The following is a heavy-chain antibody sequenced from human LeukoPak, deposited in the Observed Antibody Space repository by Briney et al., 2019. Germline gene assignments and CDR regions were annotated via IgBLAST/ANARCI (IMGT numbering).Heavy chain of an antibody. CDR3: ARGRGVYYYYYGMDV. V-gene: IGHV4-34*01. CDR2: INHSGST. J-gene: IGHJ6*02. CDR1: GGSFSGYY. D-gene: IGHD3-10*01. Sequence: SETLSLTCAVYGGSFSGYYWSWIRRPPGKGLEWIGEINHSGSTNYNPSLKSRVTISVDTSKNQFSLKLSSVTAADTAVYYCARGRGVYYYYYGMDVWGQGTTVTVSS.